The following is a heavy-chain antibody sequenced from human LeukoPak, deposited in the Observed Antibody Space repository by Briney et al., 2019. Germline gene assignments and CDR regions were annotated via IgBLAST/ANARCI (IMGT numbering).Heavy chain of an antibody. J-gene: IGHJ4*02. CDR1: GFTFSSYW. Sequence: PGGSLRLSCAASGFTFSSYWMHWVRQAPGKGLVWVSRINSDGSSTSYADSVKGRFTISRDNAKNTLYLQMNSLRAEDTAVYYCAKRGIATAASFDYWGQGTLVSVSS. D-gene: IGHD6-13*01. V-gene: IGHV3-74*01. CDR3: AKRGIATAASFDY. CDR2: INSDGSST.